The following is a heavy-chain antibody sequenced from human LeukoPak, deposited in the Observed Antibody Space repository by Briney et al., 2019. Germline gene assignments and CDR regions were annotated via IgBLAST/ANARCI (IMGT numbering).Heavy chain of an antibody. Sequence: ASVKVSCKASGYTFTSYDINWVRQATGQGLEWMGWINPNSGGTNYAQKFQGRVTMTRDTSISTAYMELSRLRSDDTAVYYCARDPRRISNDNWFDPWGQGTLVTVSS. D-gene: IGHD2-15*01. CDR1: GYTFTSYD. V-gene: IGHV1-2*02. CDR2: INPNSGGT. CDR3: ARDPRRISNDNWFDP. J-gene: IGHJ5*02.